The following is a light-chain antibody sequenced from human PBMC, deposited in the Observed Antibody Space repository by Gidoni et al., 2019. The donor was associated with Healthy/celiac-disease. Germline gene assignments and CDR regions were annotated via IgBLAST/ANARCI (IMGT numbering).Light chain of an antibody. CDR2: GAS. J-gene: IGKJ2*04. V-gene: IGKV3-20*01. Sequence: EIVLTQSPGTLSLSPGERATLSCRASQSVSSSYLAWYQQKPGQAPRLLIYGASSRATGIPDRFSGSGSGTDFTLTISRLEPEDFAVYYGQQYGSSLCSFGQGTKLEIK. CDR3: QQYGSSLCS. CDR1: QSVSSSY.